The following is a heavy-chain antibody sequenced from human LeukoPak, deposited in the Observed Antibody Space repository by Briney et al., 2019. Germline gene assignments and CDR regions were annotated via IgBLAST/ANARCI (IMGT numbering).Heavy chain of an antibody. D-gene: IGHD4-17*01. Sequence: PGGSLRLSCAASGFTFSSYAMSWVRQAPGKGLEWVSAISGSGGSTYYADSVKGRFTISRDNSKNTLYLQMNSLRAEDTAVYYCAKDDPNDYGDYGGKFDYWGQGTLVTVSS. J-gene: IGHJ4*02. CDR1: GFTFSSYA. V-gene: IGHV3-23*01. CDR2: ISGSGGST. CDR3: AKDDPNDYGDYGGKFDY.